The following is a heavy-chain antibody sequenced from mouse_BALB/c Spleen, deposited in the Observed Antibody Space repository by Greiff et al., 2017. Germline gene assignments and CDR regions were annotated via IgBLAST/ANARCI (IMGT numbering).Heavy chain of an antibody. J-gene: IGHJ4*01. D-gene: IGHD2-14*01. CDR3: ASYYRYDVGYAMDY. CDR1: GFSLSRYS. V-gene: IGHV2-6-4*01. CDR2: IWGGGST. Sequence: VQLQQSGPGLVAPSQSLSITCTVSGFSLSRYSVHWVRQPPGKGLEWLGMIWGGGSTDYNTALKSRLSISKDNSKSQVFLKMNSLQTDDTAMYYCASYYRYDVGYAMDYWGQGTSVTVSS.